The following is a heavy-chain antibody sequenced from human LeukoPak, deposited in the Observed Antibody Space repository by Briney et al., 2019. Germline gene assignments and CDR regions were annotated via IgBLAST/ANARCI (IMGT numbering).Heavy chain of an antibody. D-gene: IGHD3-3*01. CDR3: ARAPGRFLEWLFFYFDF. CDR1: GFTFSSYW. V-gene: IGHV3-7*01. CDR2: IKQDGSEK. J-gene: IGHJ4*02. Sequence: GGSLRLSCAASGFTFSSYWMSWVRQAPGKGLEWVANIKQDGSEKYYVDSVKGRFTISRDNAKNSLYLQMNSLRAEDTAVYYCARAPGRFLEWLFFYFDFWGQGTLVTVSS.